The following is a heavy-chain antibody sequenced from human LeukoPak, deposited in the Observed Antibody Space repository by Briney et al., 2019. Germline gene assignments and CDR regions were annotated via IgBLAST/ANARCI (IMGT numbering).Heavy chain of an antibody. CDR2: IYYSGST. Sequence: PSETLSLTCTVSGGSISSGGYYWSWIRQHPGKGLEWIGYIYYSGSTYYNPSLKSRVTISVDTSKNQFSLKLSSVTAADTAVYYCARLGRDGYNLTHYYXXGMDVWGQGTTVTVSS. V-gene: IGHV4-31*03. CDR3: ARLGRDGYNLTHYYXXGMDV. J-gene: IGHJ6*02. CDR1: GGSISSGGYY. D-gene: IGHD5-24*01.